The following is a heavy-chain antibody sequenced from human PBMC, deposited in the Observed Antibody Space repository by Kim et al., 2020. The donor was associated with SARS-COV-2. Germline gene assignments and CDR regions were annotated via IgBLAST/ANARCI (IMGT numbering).Heavy chain of an antibody. CDR3: ARGSRHSRGYYSGMDV. Sequence: SVKSRITINPDTYKNQFSLQLNSVTPEDTAVYYCARGSRHSRGYYSGMDVWGQGTTVTVSS. J-gene: IGHJ6*02. V-gene: IGHV6-1*01. D-gene: IGHD2-15*01.